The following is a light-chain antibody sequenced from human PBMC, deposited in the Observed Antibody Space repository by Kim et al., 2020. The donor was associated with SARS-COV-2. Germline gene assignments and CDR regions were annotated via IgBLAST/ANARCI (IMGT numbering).Light chain of an antibody. V-gene: IGKV3-20*01. CDR2: GAS. CDR1: QSVSSSY. Sequence: LSPGERDTLSCRASQSVSSSYLAWYQQKPGQAPRLLIYGASSRATGIPDRFSGSGSGTDFTLTISRLEPEDFAVYYCQQYGSSWTFGKGTKVDIK. CDR3: QQYGSSWT. J-gene: IGKJ1*01.